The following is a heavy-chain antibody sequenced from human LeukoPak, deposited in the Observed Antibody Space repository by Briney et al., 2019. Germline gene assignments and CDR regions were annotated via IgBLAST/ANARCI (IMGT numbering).Heavy chain of an antibody. CDR2: ISGRAINT. CDR1: GFTFSSYA. D-gene: IGHD4-17*01. Sequence: GGSLRLSCAASGFTFSSYAMSWVRQAPGKGLEWVSSISGRAINTYYADSVKGRLTISRDNSKNTLYLQMNSLRADDTAVYFCAKGESGTSVTFDYWGRGTLVTVSS. J-gene: IGHJ4*02. V-gene: IGHV3-23*01. CDR3: AKGESGTSVTFDY.